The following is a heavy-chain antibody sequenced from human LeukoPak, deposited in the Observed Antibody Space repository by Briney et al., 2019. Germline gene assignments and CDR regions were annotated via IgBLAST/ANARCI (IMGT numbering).Heavy chain of an antibody. CDR1: GGSISSSSYY. Sequence: SETLSLTCTVSGGSISSSSYYWGWIRQPPGKGLEWIGSIYYSGSTYYNPSLKSRVTISVDTSKNQFSLKLSPVTAADTAVYYCARQTVDAASSRTNGNDYWGQGTLVTVSS. D-gene: IGHD2-15*01. J-gene: IGHJ4*02. CDR2: IYYSGST. CDR3: ARQTVDAASSRTNGNDY. V-gene: IGHV4-39*01.